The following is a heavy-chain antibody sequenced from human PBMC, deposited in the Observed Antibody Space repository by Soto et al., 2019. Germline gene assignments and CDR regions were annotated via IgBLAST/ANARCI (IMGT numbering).Heavy chain of an antibody. CDR2: IYYSGST. V-gene: IGHV4-39*01. Sequence: PSETLSLTCTVSGGSISSSSYYWGWIRQPPGKGPEWIGSIYYSGSTYYNPSLKSRVTISVDTSKNQFSLKLSSVTAADTAVYYCARLSDGQQLYQTGADYYYMDVWGKGTTVTVSS. D-gene: IGHD6-13*01. J-gene: IGHJ6*03. CDR1: GGSISSSSYY. CDR3: ARLSDGQQLYQTGADYYYMDV.